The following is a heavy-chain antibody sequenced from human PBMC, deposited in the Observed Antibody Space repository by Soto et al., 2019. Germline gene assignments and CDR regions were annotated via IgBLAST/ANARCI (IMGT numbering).Heavy chain of an antibody. J-gene: IGHJ5*01. Sequence: QVQLVQSGAEVKKPDSSVKVSCTASGGSFSSDAISWVRQPPRQGLEWMGGLIPIFGKATYAQKFQDRVTFTADEATSTAYMELSGLKSEDTAIYYCARGVTGWTYDSWGQGTLVVVSS. CDR3: ARGVTGWTYDS. CDR2: LIPIFGKA. D-gene: IGHD3-3*01. V-gene: IGHV1-69*01. CDR1: GGSFSSDA.